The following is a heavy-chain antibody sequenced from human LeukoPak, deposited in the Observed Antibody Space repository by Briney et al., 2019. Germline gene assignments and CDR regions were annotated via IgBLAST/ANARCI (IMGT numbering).Heavy chain of an antibody. CDR3: ARVLQQLARPSDY. CDR1: GFTFSSYW. D-gene: IGHD6-13*01. CDR2: INSDGSST. V-gene: IGHV3-74*01. Sequence: GGSLRLSCAVSGFTFSSYWMHWVRQAPGKGLVWVSRINSDGSSTSYADSVKGRFTISRDNAKNTLCLQMNSLRAEDTAVYYCARVLQQLARPSDYWGQGTLVTVSS. J-gene: IGHJ4*02.